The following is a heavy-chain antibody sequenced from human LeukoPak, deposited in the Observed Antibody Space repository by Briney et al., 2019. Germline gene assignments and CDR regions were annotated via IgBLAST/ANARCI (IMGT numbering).Heavy chain of an antibody. D-gene: IGHD4-17*01. CDR1: GGTFSSYA. CDR3: AREPNYGDSLGDAFDI. V-gene: IGHV1-69*04. J-gene: IGHJ3*02. CDR2: IIPILGIA. Sequence: SVKVSCKASGGTFSSYAISWVRQAPGQGLEWMGRIIPILGIANYAQKFQGRVTITADKSTSTAYMELSSLRSEDTAVYYCAREPNYGDSLGDAFDIWGQGTMVTVSS.